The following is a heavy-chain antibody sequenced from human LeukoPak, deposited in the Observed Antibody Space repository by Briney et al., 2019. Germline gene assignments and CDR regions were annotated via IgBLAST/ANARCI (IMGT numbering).Heavy chain of an antibody. Sequence: SETLSLTCTVSGDSMSSSHYCWGWIRQPPGKGLEWIGSIYYSGSTYYNPSLKSRVTISVDTSKNQFSLKLSSVTAADTAVYYCARHRGTMVRGVGYFDYWGQGTLVTVSS. V-gene: IGHV4-39*01. D-gene: IGHD3-10*01. CDR2: IYYSGST. J-gene: IGHJ4*02. CDR1: GDSMSSSHYC. CDR3: ARHRGTMVRGVGYFDY.